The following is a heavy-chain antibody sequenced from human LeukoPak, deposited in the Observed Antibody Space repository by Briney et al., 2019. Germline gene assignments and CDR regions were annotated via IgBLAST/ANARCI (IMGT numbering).Heavy chain of an antibody. D-gene: IGHD3-22*01. CDR1: GYTFTSYA. CDR3: ARSGVNYYDSSFHYYYYGMDV. CDR2: INTNTGNP. Sequence: GASVKVSREASGYTFTSYAMNWVRQAPGQGLEWMGWINTNTGNPTYAQGFTGRFVFSLDTSVSTAYLQISSLKAEDTAVYYCARSGVNYYDSSFHYYYYGMDVWGQGTTVTVSS. V-gene: IGHV7-4-1*02. J-gene: IGHJ6*02.